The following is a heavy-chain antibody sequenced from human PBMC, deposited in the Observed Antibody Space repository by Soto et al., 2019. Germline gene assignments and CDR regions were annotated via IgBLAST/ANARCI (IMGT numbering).Heavy chain of an antibody. J-gene: IGHJ4*02. Sequence: PRWSLRLSCAASGFTFSSYAMSWFRQAPGKGLEWVSAISGSGGSTYYADSVKGRFTISRDNSKNTLYLQMNSLRAEDTAVYYCAKHPHDYGTAFDYWGQGTLVTVSS. CDR3: AKHPHDYGTAFDY. D-gene: IGHD4-17*01. V-gene: IGHV3-23*01. CDR1: GFTFSSYA. CDR2: ISGSGGST.